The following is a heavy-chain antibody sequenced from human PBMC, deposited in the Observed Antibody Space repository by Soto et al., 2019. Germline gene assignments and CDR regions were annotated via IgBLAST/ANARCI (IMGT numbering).Heavy chain of an antibody. J-gene: IGHJ3*01. V-gene: IGHV2-5*02. Sequence: QITLKESGPTLVKPTQTLTLTCTFSGFSLSADGVGVGWIRQPPGKALEWLALIYWDDDKRYRPSLKSRLTITKXTXKXXVVLTMTNMAPVDTATYYCAHAYGGTSWPNDAFDVWGQGTVVTVSS. CDR2: IYWDDDK. CDR1: GFSLSADGVG. D-gene: IGHD2-2*01. CDR3: AHAYGGTSWPNDAFDV.